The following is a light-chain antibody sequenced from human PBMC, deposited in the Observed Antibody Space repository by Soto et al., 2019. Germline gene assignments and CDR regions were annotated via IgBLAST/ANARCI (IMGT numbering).Light chain of an antibody. J-gene: IGLJ1*01. CDR3: SSYTTTPNIRLV. CDR2: DVS. CDR1: SSDIGDSNF. Sequence: QSALAQPASVSGSRGLSITISCTGTSSDIGDSNFVSWYQHNPGKAPKLLIYDVSDRPSRISSRFSGSKSANTASLTISGLQAEDEAFYYCSSYTTTPNIRLVFGTGTNLTVL. V-gene: IGLV2-14*03.